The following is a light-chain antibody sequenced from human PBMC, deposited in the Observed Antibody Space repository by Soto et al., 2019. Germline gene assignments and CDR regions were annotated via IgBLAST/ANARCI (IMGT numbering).Light chain of an antibody. Sequence: EIVLTQSPGTLSFSPGERATLSCRASQSVSSSYLAWYQQKPGQAPRLLIYGASSRATGIPDRFSGSGSGTDFTLTISRLEPEDFAVYYRQQYGSSPTFGGGTKVDIK. CDR3: QQYGSSPT. V-gene: IGKV3-20*01. J-gene: IGKJ4*01. CDR1: QSVSSSY. CDR2: GAS.